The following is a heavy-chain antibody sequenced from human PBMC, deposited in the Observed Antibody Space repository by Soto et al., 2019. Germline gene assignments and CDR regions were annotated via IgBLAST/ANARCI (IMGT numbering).Heavy chain of an antibody. CDR3: ARDLYGDYYYGMDV. J-gene: IGHJ6*02. V-gene: IGHV1-18*01. CDR1: GYTFTSYG. D-gene: IGHD4-17*01. Sequence: GASVKVSCKASGYTFTSYGISWVRQAPGQGLEWMGWISAYNGNTNYAQKLQGRVTMTTDTSTSTAYMELRSLRSDDTAVYYCARDLYGDYYYGMDVWGQGTTVTVSS. CDR2: ISAYNGNT.